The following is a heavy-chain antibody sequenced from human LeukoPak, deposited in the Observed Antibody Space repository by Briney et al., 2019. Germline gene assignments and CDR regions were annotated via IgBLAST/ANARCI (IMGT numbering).Heavy chain of an antibody. Sequence: PSETLSLTCTVSGGSISSYYWSWIRQPPGKGLEWIGYIYYSGSTNYNPSLKSRVTISVDTSKNQFSLKLSSVTAADTAVYYCARDRTHCSGTSCPSHYFDYWGRGTLVTVSS. CDR3: ARDRTHCSGTSCPSHYFDY. J-gene: IGHJ4*02. CDR2: IYYSGST. D-gene: IGHD2-2*01. CDR1: GGSISSYY. V-gene: IGHV4-59*01.